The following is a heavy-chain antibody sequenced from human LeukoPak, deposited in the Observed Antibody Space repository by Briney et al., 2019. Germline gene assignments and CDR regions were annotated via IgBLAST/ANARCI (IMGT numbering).Heavy chain of an antibody. CDR2: XXRRGST. CDR3: ARDGYYYVSGSHPDNYYYGMDV. CDR1: GYSINNNYY. V-gene: IGHV4-38-2*02. J-gene: IGHJ6*04. D-gene: IGHD3-10*01. Sequence: SETLSLTCDVSGYSINNNYYWGWIRQSPGKXXXXXXXXXRRGSTSYNPSLKSRVTISVDTSKNQFSLKMTSVTAADTAVYYCARDGYYYVSGSHPDNYYYGMDVWGKGTTVTVSS.